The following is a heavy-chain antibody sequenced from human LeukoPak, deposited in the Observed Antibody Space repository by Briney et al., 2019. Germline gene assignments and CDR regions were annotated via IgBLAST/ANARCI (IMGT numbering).Heavy chain of an antibody. Sequence: SETLSLTCTVSGYSISSGYYWGWIRQPPGKGLEWIGSIYHSGSTYYNPSLKSRVTISVDTSKNQFSLKLSSVTAADTAVYYCARDGKAYCGGDCSQVDAFDIWGQGTMVTVSS. D-gene: IGHD2-21*02. CDR2: IYHSGST. CDR1: GYSISSGYY. CDR3: ARDGKAYCGGDCSQVDAFDI. J-gene: IGHJ3*02. V-gene: IGHV4-38-2*02.